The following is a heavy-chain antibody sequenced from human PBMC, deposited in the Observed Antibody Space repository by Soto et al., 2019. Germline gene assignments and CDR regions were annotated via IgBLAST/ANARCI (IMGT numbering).Heavy chain of an antibody. J-gene: IGHJ6*02. CDR1: GYSFTTYC. V-gene: IGHV5-51*01. CDR2: ISPGDSDT. Sequence: GVSLKNSCKAAGYSFTTYCIRCVRKIPGKALEPMGIISPGDSDTKYSPSLQGQVTISADTSISTAYLQWTSLKASDTAMYYCARSRRGAYSSGWYSPSGYYNYGIDVWGQGTKVTVSS. CDR3: ARSRRGAYSSGWYSPSGYYNYGIDV. D-gene: IGHD6-19*01.